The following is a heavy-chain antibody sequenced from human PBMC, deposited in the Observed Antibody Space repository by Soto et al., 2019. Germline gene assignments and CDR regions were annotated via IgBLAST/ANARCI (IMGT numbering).Heavy chain of an antibody. Sequence: QVQLVESGGGVVQPGRSLRLSCAASGFTFSSYGMHWVRQAPGKGLEWVAVISYDGSNKYYADSVKGRFTISRDNSKNTLYLQMNSLRAEDTAVYYCAKDLVGDSPPDGMDGMDVWGQGTTVTVSS. CDR1: GFTFSSYG. V-gene: IGHV3-30*18. D-gene: IGHD3-10*01. J-gene: IGHJ6*02. CDR2: ISYDGSNK. CDR3: AKDLVGDSPPDGMDGMDV.